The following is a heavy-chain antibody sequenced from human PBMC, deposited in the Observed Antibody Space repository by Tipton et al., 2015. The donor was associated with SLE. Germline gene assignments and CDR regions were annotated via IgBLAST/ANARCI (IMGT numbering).Heavy chain of an antibody. J-gene: IGHJ5*02. V-gene: IGHV4-59*08. D-gene: IGHD1-1*01. CDR3: ARTTEYFDP. CDR2: IYYSGRN. Sequence: TLSLTCTVSGVSINSFYWSWIRQPPGKGLEWIGYIYYSGRNNYNPSLKTRVTMSVDTSKSQFSLKLTSMTAADTAVYYCARTTEYFDPWGQGTLVTVSS. CDR1: GVSINSFY.